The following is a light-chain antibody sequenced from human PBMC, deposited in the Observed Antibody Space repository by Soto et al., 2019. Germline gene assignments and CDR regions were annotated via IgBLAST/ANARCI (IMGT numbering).Light chain of an antibody. J-gene: IGLJ1*01. CDR2: NSN. CDR1: RSDIGSNF. CDR3: AVWDDSLTGPV. V-gene: IGLV1-44*01. Sequence: QSVLSQPPSASGTPGQTVIISCSGSRSDIGSNFVNWYQHLPGTAPKLLIYNSNQRPSGVPDRFSGSKSGTSASLAISGLQSEDEADYYCAVWDDSLTGPVFGTGTKVTVL.